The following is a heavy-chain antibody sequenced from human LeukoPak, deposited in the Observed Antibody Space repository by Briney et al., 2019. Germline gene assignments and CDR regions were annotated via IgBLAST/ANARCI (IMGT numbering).Heavy chain of an antibody. CDR3: ARVLDGSNDC. D-gene: IGHD2/OR15-2a*01. CDR2: ISTTATTI. Sequence: GGSLRLSCAASGFTFSDYYMSWIRQAPGKELEWVSYISTTATTIYYADSVKGRFTISRDNAKNSLYLQMNSLRAEDTAVYYCARVLDGSNDCWGQGTLVTVSS. J-gene: IGHJ4*02. CDR1: GFTFSDYY. V-gene: IGHV3-11*01.